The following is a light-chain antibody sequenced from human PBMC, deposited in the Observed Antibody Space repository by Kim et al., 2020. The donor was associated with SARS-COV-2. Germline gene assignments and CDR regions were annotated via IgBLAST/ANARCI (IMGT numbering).Light chain of an antibody. CDR2: GAS. J-gene: IGKJ2*01. V-gene: IGKV3-20*01. CDR1: QSVSSSY. Sequence: EIVLTQSPGTLSLSPGKRATLSCRASQSVSSSYLAWYQQKPGQAPRLLIYGASSRATGIPDRFSGSGSGTDFTLTIRRLEPEDFAVYYCQQYGSSPYTFGQGTKLEI. CDR3: QQYGSSPYT.